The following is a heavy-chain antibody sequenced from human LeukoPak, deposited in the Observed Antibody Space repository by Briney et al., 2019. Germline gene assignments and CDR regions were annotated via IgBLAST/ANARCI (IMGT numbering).Heavy chain of an antibody. Sequence: GGSLRLSCAASGFIFTNYFMSWVRQAPGKGLEWVASIKHDGSEKYYVDSVRGRFTISRDNTMNSLYLQMSSLRAEDTAVFYFATHTARRTRGYYLYSLADWGHQTLVTFAS. D-gene: IGHD3-3*01. CDR3: ATHTARRTRGYYLYSLAD. V-gene: IGHV3-7*01. CDR1: GFIFTNYF. CDR2: IKHDGSEK. J-gene: IGHJ4*01.